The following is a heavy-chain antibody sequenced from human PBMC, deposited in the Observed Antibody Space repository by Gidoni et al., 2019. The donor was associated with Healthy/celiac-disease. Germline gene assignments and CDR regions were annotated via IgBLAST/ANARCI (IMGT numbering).Heavy chain of an antibody. J-gene: IGHJ4*02. V-gene: IGHV3-23*01. Sequence: FSSYAMSWLRQAPGKGLEWVSAISGSGGSTYYADSVKGRFTISRDNSKNTLYLQMNSLRAEDTAVYYCAKDPSRGYPWAYYLDYWGQGTLVTVSS. CDR2: ISGSGGST. CDR1: FSSYA. CDR3: AKDPSRGYPWAYYLDY. D-gene: IGHD3-22*01.